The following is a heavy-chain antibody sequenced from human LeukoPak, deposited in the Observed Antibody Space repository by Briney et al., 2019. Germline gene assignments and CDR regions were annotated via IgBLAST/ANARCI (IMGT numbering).Heavy chain of an antibody. CDR1: GLTLGSYA. Sequence: GGSLRLSCAASGLTLGSYAMSWVRQAPGKGLQWVSAISGSGGSTYYADSVKGRFTISRDNSKNTLYLQMNSLRAEDTAVYYCAKGRCSGGSCYGRGFDYWGQGTLVTVYS. J-gene: IGHJ4*02. CDR2: ISGSGGST. CDR3: AKGRCSGGSCYGRGFDY. D-gene: IGHD2-15*01. V-gene: IGHV3-23*01.